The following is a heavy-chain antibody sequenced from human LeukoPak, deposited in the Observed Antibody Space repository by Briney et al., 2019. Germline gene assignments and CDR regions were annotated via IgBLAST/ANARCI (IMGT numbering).Heavy chain of an antibody. CDR3: ARAPARGGWYRQYYFDY. D-gene: IGHD6-19*01. V-gene: IGHV3-21*01. Sequence: GGSLRLSCAASRFTFSTYNMNWVRQAPGKGLEWVASISTSSSYIYYADSLKGRFTISRDNAKKSLYLQMNSLRAEDTAVYYCARAPARGGWYRQYYFDYWGQGTLVTVSS. CDR2: ISTSSSYI. CDR1: RFTFSTYN. J-gene: IGHJ4*02.